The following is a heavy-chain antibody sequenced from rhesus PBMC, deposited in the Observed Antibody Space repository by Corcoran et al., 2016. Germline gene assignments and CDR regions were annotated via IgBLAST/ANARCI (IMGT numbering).Heavy chain of an antibody. V-gene: IGHV3S5*01. J-gene: IGHJ4*01. CDR2: INSVGGST. CDR1: GFTFSSYG. Sequence: EVQLVETGGGLVQPGGSLKLSCAASGFTFSSYGMSWVRQAPGKGLEWVSAINSVGGSTYYADSVKVRFTISRDNSKNTLSLQMNSLRAEDTAVYYCAKGYYEDDYGYYYTDLPFDYWGQGVLVTVSS. CDR3: AKGYYEDDYGYYYTDLPFDY. D-gene: IGHD3-9*01.